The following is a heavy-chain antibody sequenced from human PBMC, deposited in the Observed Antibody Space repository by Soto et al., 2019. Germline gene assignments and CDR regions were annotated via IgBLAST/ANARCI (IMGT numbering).Heavy chain of an antibody. D-gene: IGHD3-10*01. CDR2: IYYSGST. CDR3: ARTGSGSYGINYYYYGMDV. Sequence: SETLSLTCTVSGGSISSYYWSWIRQPPGKGLEWIGYIYYSGSTNYNPSLKSRVTISVDTSKNQFSLKLSSVTAADTAVYYCARTGSGSYGINYYYYGMDVWGQGTTVTVSS. CDR1: GGSISSYY. J-gene: IGHJ6*02. V-gene: IGHV4-59*08.